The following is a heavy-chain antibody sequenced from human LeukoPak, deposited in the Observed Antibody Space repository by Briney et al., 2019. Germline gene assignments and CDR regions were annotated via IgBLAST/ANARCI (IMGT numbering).Heavy chain of an antibody. V-gene: IGHV4-39*01. CDR2: IYYSGST. CDR1: GGSISSSSYY. CDR3: ARTHYDILTGLNWFDP. J-gene: IGHJ5*02. D-gene: IGHD3-9*01. Sequence: SETLSLTRTVSGGSISSSSYYWGWIRQPPGKGLEWIGSIYYSGSTYYNPSLKSRVTISVDTSKNQFSLKLSSVTAADTAVYYCARTHYDILTGLNWFDPWGQGTLVTVSS.